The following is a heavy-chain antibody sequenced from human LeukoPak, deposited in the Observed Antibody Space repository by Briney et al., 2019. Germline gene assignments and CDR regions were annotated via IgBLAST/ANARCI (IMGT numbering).Heavy chain of an antibody. CDR3: AREDHSNYNY. J-gene: IGHJ4*02. CDR2: IKQDGGEK. Sequence: GGSLRLSCAASGFPFSSYWMSWVRQAPGKGLEWVANIKQDGGEKFYVDSVKGRFTISRDNAKISLYLQMNSLRAEDTAVYYCAREDHSNYNYWGQGTLVTVSS. D-gene: IGHD4-11*01. V-gene: IGHV3-7*01. CDR1: GFPFSSYW.